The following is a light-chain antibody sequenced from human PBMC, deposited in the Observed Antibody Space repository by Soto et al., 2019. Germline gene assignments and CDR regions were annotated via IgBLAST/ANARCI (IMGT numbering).Light chain of an antibody. V-gene: IGKV1-5*03. CDR2: KAS. CDR3: QQYNSYWT. J-gene: IGKJ3*01. CDR1: QSISSW. Sequence: DIQMTQSPSTLSASVGDRVTITCRASQSISSWLAWYQQKPGKAPKLLIYKASSLESGVPSRFSRSGSGTEFTLTISSLQPDDFATYYCQQYNSYWTFGPGTKVDIK.